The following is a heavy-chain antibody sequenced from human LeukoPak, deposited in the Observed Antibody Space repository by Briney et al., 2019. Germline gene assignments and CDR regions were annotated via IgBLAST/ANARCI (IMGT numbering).Heavy chain of an antibody. CDR2: IHYSGST. D-gene: IGHD5-18*01. J-gene: IGHJ6*02. Sequence: PSEPLSLTCIVSGGSIRNYYWNWIRQSPRKGLEWIGFIHYSGSTYYRPTLKSRVTMSVDTSKNQFSLKLTSVTAADTAVYYCARGGDSSGYLNHYYYGMDVWGQGTTVTVSS. CDR1: GGSIRNYY. V-gene: IGHV4-59*01. CDR3: ARGGDSSGYLNHYYYGMDV.